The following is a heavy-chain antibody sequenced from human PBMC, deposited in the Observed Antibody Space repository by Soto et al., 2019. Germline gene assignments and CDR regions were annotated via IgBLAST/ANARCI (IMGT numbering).Heavy chain of an antibody. CDR1: GGSFSGYN. Sequence: SETLSLTCAVYGGSFSGYNWSWIRQPPGKGLEWIGEINHSGSTNYNPPLKSRVTFSLDTSKNQFSLKLSSVTAADTAVYYCARGEIVVVPAANYYYYYMDVWGKGTTVTVSS. CDR2: INHSGST. J-gene: IGHJ6*03. CDR3: ARGEIVVVPAANYYYYYMDV. V-gene: IGHV4-34*01. D-gene: IGHD2-2*01.